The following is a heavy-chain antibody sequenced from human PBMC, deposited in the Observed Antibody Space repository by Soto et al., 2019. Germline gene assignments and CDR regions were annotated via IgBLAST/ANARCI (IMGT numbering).Heavy chain of an antibody. J-gene: IGHJ6*02. CDR1: GGSFSGYY. CDR3: ARGGPTIAARRDYYYYGMDV. V-gene: IGHV4-34*01. D-gene: IGHD6-6*01. Sequence: QVQLQQWGAGLLKPSETLSLTCAVYGGSFSGYYWSWIRQPPGKGLEWIGEINHSGSTNYNPSLKSRVTISVDTSKNHISLKLSSVPAADTAVYYCARGGPTIAARRDYYYYGMDVWGQGTTVTVSS. CDR2: INHSGST.